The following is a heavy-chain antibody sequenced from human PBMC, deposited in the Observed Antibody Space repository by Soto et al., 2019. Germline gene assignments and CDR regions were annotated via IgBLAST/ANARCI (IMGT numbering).Heavy chain of an antibody. CDR2: ISYDGSNK. V-gene: IGHV3-30*18. CDR3: AKKVRGVFGRRCIDY. Sequence: QVQLVESGGGVVQPGRSLRLSCAASGFTFSSYGMHWVRQAPGKGLEWVAVISYDGSNKYYADSVKCRFTISRDNSKNTLYLQMNSLRAEDTAVYYCAKKVRGVFGRRCIDYWGQGTLVTVSS. CDR1: GFTFSSYG. D-gene: IGHD3-10*01. J-gene: IGHJ4*02.